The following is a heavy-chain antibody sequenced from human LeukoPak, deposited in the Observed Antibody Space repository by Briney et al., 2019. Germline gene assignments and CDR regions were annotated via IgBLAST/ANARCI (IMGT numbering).Heavy chain of an antibody. CDR2: ISGSGGST. J-gene: IGHJ4*02. CDR3: AKDRWVGGYCSGGSCYDFDY. CDR1: GFTFSSYA. V-gene: IGHV3-23*01. Sequence: EGSLRLSCAASGFTFSSYAMSWVRQAPGKGLEWVSAISGSGGSTYYADSVKGRFTISRDNSKNTLYLQMNSLRAEDTAVYYCAKDRWVGGYCSGGSCYDFDYWGQGTLVTVSS. D-gene: IGHD2-15*01.